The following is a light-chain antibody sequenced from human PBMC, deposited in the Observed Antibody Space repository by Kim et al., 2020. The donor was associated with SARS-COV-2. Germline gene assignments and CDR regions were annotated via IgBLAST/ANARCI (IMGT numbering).Light chain of an antibody. J-gene: IGLJ3*02. CDR3: QTHDSSIAGSV. CDR2: GNN. V-gene: IGLV1-40*01. Sequence: QSVLTQPPSVSGAPGQRVTISCTGTTSNIGAPYDVHWYQQLPGKVPKPLIYGNNNRASGVPDRFSASKSGTSASLAISGLLAEDEADYYCQTHDSSIAGSVFGGGTQLTVL. CDR1: TSNIGAPYD.